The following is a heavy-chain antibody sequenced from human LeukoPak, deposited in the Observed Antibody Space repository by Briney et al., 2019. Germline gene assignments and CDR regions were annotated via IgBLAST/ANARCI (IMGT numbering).Heavy chain of an antibody. V-gene: IGHV4-59*01. Sequence: WETLTLTCTVSAGSISSYYWSWIRQRPGKGLEWIGYIYYSGSTNYNPSLKSRVTISVDTSNNQFSLKLSSVTAADTAVYYSARRAAAPGMIFDPWGQGTLVTVSS. CDR3: ARRAAAPGMIFDP. CDR2: IYYSGST. D-gene: IGHD6-13*01. CDR1: AGSISSYY. J-gene: IGHJ5*02.